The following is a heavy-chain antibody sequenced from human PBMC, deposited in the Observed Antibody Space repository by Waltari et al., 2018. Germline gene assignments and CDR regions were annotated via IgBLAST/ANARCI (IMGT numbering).Heavy chain of an antibody. CDR2: IYSGGST. J-gene: IGHJ4*02. CDR1: GFTFSSYA. D-gene: IGHD6-13*01. Sequence: EVQLLESGGGLVQPGGSLRLSCAASGFTFSSYAMSWVRQAPGKGLEWVSVIYSGGSTYYADSVKGRFTISRDNSKNTLYLQMNSLRAEDTAVYYCAKVEQPYYFDYWGQGTLVTVSS. V-gene: IGHV3-23*03. CDR3: AKVEQPYYFDY.